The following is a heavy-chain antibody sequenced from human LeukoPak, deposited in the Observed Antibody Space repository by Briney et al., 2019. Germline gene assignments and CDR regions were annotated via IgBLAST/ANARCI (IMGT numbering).Heavy chain of an antibody. CDR3: ARGGVFGSDSYNGYLDL. V-gene: IGHV3-13*01. J-gene: IGHJ2*01. Sequence: GGSLRLSCAASGFTFRRYDMHWVRQATGKGLEVVSTIGTVGDTHYPGSVKGRFTISRENAKNSLYLQMNSLRAGDTAVYYCARGGVFGSDSYNGYLDLWGRGTLVTVSS. D-gene: IGHD3-10*01. CDR1: GFTFRRYD. CDR2: IGTVGDT.